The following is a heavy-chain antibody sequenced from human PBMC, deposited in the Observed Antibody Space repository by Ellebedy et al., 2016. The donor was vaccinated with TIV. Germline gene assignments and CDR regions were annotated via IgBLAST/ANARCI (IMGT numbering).Heavy chain of an antibody. V-gene: IGHV4-38-2*02. D-gene: IGHD3-16*01. CDR3: ARMRSYGFSTPAY. CDR2: MYHSGST. Sequence: SETLSLTXSVSHYPISGGYYWGWVRQTPVRGLEWIGSMYHSGSTYYNPTLKSRVTMSVDTSKNQLSLRLNYVTAADTAIYYCARMRSYGFSTPAYWGQGTRVTVSS. CDR1: HYPISGGYY. J-gene: IGHJ4*02.